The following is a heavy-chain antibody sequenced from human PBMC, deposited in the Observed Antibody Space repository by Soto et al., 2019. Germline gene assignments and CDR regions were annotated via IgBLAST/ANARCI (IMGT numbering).Heavy chain of an antibody. CDR3: AKGRASDCPGCTQDY. J-gene: IGHJ4*02. CDR2: VSGSGDST. Sequence: EVQLLESGGGLAQPGGSLRLSCAASAFTFSSYAMSWVRHAPGKGLEWVSAVSGSGDSTYYADSVKGRFTISRDNSKNTLYLQMNSLRAEDTAVYYCAKGRASDCPGCTQDYWGQGTLVTVSS. D-gene: IGHD2-21*02. V-gene: IGHV3-23*01. CDR1: AFTFSSYA.